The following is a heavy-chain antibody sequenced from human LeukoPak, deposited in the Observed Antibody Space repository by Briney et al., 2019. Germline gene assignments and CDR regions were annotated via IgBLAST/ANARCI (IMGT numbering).Heavy chain of an antibody. CDR2: ISYDGSNK. V-gene: IGHV3-30-3*01. CDR1: GFTFSSYA. D-gene: IGHD1-26*01. J-gene: IGHJ6*02. Sequence: GSLRLSCAASGFTFSSYAMHWVRRAPGKGLEWVAVISYDGSNKYYADSVKGRFTISRDNSKNTLYLQMNSLRAEDTAVYYCARCSYLPPYYYYYGMDVWGQGTTVTVSS. CDR3: ARCSYLPPYYYYYGMDV.